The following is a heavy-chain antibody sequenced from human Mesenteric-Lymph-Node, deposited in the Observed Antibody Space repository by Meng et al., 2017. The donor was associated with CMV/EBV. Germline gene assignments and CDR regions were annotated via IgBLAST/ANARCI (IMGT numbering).Heavy chain of an antibody. CDR2: INPNSGGT. CDR3: ARELIAVAGMGVSYGMDV. CDR1: GYTFTGYY. Sequence: GESLKISCKASGYTFTGYYMHWVRQAPGQGLEWMGWINPNSGGTNYAQKFQGRVTMTRDTSISTAYMELSRLRSDDTAVYYCARELIAVAGMGVSYGMDVWGQGTTVTVSS. D-gene: IGHD6-19*01. V-gene: IGHV1-2*02. J-gene: IGHJ6*02.